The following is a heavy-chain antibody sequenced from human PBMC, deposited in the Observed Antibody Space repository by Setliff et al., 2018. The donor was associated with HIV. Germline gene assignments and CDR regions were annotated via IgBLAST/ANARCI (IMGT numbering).Heavy chain of an antibody. V-gene: IGHV3-23*01. CDR2: ISGSGDDT. CDR1: GITFSRSA. Sequence: PGGSLRLSCAASGITFSRSAMSWVRQAPGKGLEWVSGISGSGDDTYYADSVKGRFTISRDNSKNTLYLQMNSLRVEDTALYYCAKVLDIATTGRRLGVLDIWGQGTMVTVSS. J-gene: IGHJ3*02. D-gene: IGHD6-13*01. CDR3: AKVLDIATTGRRLGVLDI.